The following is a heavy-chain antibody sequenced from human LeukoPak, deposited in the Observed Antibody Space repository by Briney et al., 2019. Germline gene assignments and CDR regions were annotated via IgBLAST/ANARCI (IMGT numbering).Heavy chain of an antibody. CDR1: GYSFTSYW. V-gene: IGHV5-10-1*01. J-gene: IGHJ5*02. Sequence: GESLKISCKGSGYSFTSYWISWVRQIPGKGLEWMGRIDPSDSYTNYSPSFQGHVAISADKSISTAYLQWSSLKASDTAMYYCARQVDVNWFDPWGQGTLVTVSS. CDR3: ARQVDVNWFDP. CDR2: IDPSDSYT.